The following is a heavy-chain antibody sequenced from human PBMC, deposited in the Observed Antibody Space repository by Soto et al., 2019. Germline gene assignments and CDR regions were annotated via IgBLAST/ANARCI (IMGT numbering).Heavy chain of an antibody. V-gene: IGHV3-21*06. CDR1: GFTFNRYS. CDR2: ISSTTNYI. J-gene: IGHJ4*02. Sequence: GGSLRLSCAASGFTFNRYSMNWVRQAPGKGLEWVSSISSTTNYIYYGDSMKGRFTISRDNAKNSLYLGMNSLRAEDTAVYYCARESEDLTSNFDYWGQGTLVTVS. CDR3: ARESEDLTSNFDY.